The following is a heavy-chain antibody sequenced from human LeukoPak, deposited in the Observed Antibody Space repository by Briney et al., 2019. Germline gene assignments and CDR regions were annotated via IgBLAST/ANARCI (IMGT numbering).Heavy chain of an antibody. V-gene: IGHV3-21*01. D-gene: IGHD3-3*02. CDR2: ISSSSSSYK. CDR1: GFTFSSYE. CDR3: AREKSFLEWLSTGRRDGYYMDV. Sequence: GGSLRLSCAASGFTFSSYEMNWVRQAPGKGLEWVSSISSSSSSYKYYADSVKGRFTVSRDNAKNSLYLQMNSLRADDTAVYYCAREKSFLEWLSTGRRDGYYMDVWGKGTTVTVSS. J-gene: IGHJ6*03.